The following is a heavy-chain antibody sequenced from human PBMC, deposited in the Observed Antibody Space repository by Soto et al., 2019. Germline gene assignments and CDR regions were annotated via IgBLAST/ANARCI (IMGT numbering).Heavy chain of an antibody. Sequence: QVQLQQWGAGLLKPSETLSLTCAVYGGFVSSGSYYWSWIRQPPGKGLEWIGEMSHSGRTHFNPSLKSRVTISVDTSKNQFSLMMSSVTAADTALYYCALVERGTATTVVDAFDIWGPGTMVTVSS. J-gene: IGHJ3*02. V-gene: IGHV4-34*01. CDR3: ALVERGTATTVVDAFDI. CDR1: GGFVSSGSYY. D-gene: IGHD1-1*01. CDR2: MSHSGRT.